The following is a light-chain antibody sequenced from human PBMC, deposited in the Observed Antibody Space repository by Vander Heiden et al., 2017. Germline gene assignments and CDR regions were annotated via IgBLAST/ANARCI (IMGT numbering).Light chain of an antibody. Sequence: QSVLTQPPSVSEAPRQRVTISCSGSSSNIGNDAVNWYQPLPGTAPKLLIYYDNLRPSAAPERFSGSKSATSASLATSRLQAEDEADYYCAAYDASRNCPVFGGGTKLTVL. CDR3: AAYDASRNCPV. V-gene: IGLV1-36*01. CDR2: YDN. J-gene: IGLJ2*01. CDR1: SSNIGNDA.